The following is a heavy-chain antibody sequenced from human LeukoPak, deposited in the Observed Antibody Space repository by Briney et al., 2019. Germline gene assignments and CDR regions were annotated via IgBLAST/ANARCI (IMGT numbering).Heavy chain of an antibody. Sequence: TGGSLRLSCAASGFTFDDYGMSWVRQAPGKGLDWVSGINWNVGSTGYADSVKGRFTISRDNAKNSLYLQMNSLRAEDTALYYFAISPGGTLAYWGQGTLVTVSS. D-gene: IGHD1-1*01. CDR3: AISPGGTLAY. CDR1: GFTFDDYG. V-gene: IGHV3-20*04. J-gene: IGHJ4*02. CDR2: INWNVGST.